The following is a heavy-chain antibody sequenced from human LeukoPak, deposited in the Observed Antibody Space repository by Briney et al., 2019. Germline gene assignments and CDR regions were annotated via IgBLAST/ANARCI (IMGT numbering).Heavy chain of an antibody. CDR1: GFTFSSFW. J-gene: IGHJ4*02. V-gene: IGHV3-7*01. D-gene: IGHD6-19*01. Sequence: GGALRLSCAASGFTFSSFWMSWVRQAPGKGLEGVANINQDGSEKYYVDSVKGRFTISRDNAKNSLYLQMNSLRAGDTAVYYCARDGHATVAVNFDYWGQGTLVTVSS. CDR3: ARDGHATVAVNFDY. CDR2: INQDGSEK.